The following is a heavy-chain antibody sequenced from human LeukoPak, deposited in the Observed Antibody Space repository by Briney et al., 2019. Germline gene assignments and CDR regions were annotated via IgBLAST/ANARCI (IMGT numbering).Heavy chain of an antibody. Sequence: PSETLSLTCTVSGASISSSSSYWGWIRQPPGKGLEWLGNIYSRGNTYYKPSLRSRVTISIDTSKNQFSLRLASVTAADTAVYYCAKTLLWFGELRDYWGQGTLVTVSS. CDR3: AKTLLWFGELRDY. J-gene: IGHJ4*02. D-gene: IGHD3-10*01. V-gene: IGHV4-39*07. CDR1: GASISSSSSY. CDR2: IYSRGNT.